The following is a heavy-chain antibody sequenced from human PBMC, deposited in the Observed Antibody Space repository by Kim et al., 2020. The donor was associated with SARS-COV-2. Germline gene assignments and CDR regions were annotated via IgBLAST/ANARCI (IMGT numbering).Heavy chain of an antibody. CDR3: ASIAAADTLYYYYGMDV. Sequence: GGSLRLSCAASGLTFSSYSMNWVRQTPGKGLEWVSYISTSSSTIYCADSAKGRFTISRDNAKNSLYLQMNSLRDEDTAVYYCASIAAADTLYYYYGMDVWGQGTTVTVSS. V-gene: IGHV3-48*02. J-gene: IGHJ6*02. CDR1: GLTFSSYS. CDR2: ISTSSSTI. D-gene: IGHD6-13*01.